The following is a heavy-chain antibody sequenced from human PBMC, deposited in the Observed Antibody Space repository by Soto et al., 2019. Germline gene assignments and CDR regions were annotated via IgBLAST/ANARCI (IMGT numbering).Heavy chain of an antibody. CDR2: FDPEYGYT. J-gene: IGHJ4*02. CDR3: ARDHLNSGSYLS. Sequence: SVNGCCNVGGDTLTYLSMNWVRQSPGKAREWMGGFDPEYGYTIYAQKFQRRVTMTEDTSTDTAYMELSSLRSEDTAVYSCARDHLNSGSYLSWGPGILVPV. D-gene: IGHD1-26*01. V-gene: IGHV1-24*01. CDR1: GDTLTYLS.